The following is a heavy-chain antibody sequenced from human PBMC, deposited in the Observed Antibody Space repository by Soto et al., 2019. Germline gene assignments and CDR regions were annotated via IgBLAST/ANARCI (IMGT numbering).Heavy chain of an antibody. CDR3: ARGNARGFDY. J-gene: IGHJ4*02. CDR1: GGSFSGYY. V-gene: IGHV4-34*01. D-gene: IGHD3-10*01. Sequence: SETLSLTCAVYGGSFSGYYWTWIRQPPGMGLEWIGEINHSGSTTYNPSLESRVTISVDTSKNQFSLKLSSVTAADTAMYYCARGNARGFDYWGQGTLVTVSS. CDR2: INHSGST.